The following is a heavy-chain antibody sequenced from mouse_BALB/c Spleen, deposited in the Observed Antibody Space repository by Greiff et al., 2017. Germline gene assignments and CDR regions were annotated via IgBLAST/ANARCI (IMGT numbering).Heavy chain of an antibody. Sequence: EVKLVESGPSLVKPSQTLSLTCSVTGDSITSGYWNWIRKFPGNKLEYMGYISYSGSTYYNPSLKSRISITRDTSKNQYYLQLNSVTTEDTATYYCARRAYYGSLYFDYWGQGTTLTVSS. V-gene: IGHV3-8*02. CDR1: GDSITSGY. CDR2: ISYSGST. J-gene: IGHJ2*01. D-gene: IGHD1-2*01. CDR3: ARRAYYGSLYFDY.